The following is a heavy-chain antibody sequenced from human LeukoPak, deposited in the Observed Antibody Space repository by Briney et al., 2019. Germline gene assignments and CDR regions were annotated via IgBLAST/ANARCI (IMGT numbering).Heavy chain of an antibody. J-gene: IGHJ4*02. V-gene: IGHV1-69*13. D-gene: IGHD5-24*01. Sequence: SVKVSCKASGYTFTSYGISWVRQAPGQGLEWMGGIIPIFGTANYAQKFQGRVTITADESTSTAYMELSSLRSEDTAVYYCRGLYQLFDYWGQGTLVTVSS. CDR2: IIPIFGTA. CDR1: GYTFTSYG. CDR3: RGLYQLFDY.